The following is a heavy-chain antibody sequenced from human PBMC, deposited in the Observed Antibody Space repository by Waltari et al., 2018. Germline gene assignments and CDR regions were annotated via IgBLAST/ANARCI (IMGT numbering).Heavy chain of an antibody. CDR3: ARGDMFPYYYYYMDV. D-gene: IGHD3-10*02. J-gene: IGHJ6*03. Sequence: EVQLVESGGVVVQPGGSLRLSCAASGFTFDDYAMHWVRQAPGKGLEWVSLISWEGGSTYYADSVKGRFTISRDNSKNSLYLQMNSLRAEDTALYYCARGDMFPYYYYYMDVWGKGTTVTVSS. CDR1: GFTFDDYA. CDR2: ISWEGGST. V-gene: IGHV3-43D*04.